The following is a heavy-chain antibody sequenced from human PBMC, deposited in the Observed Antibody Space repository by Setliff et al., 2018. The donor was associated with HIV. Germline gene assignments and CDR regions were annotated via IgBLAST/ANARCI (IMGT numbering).Heavy chain of an antibody. V-gene: IGHV3-23*01. CDR3: AKGRYSSGANYYYYYMDV. CDR1: GFTFSSYA. J-gene: IGHJ6*03. CDR2: ISGSGGST. D-gene: IGHD6-19*01. Sequence: GESLKISCAASGFTFSSYAMSWVRQAPGKGLEWVSAISGSGGSTYYADSVKGRFTISRDNSKNTLYLQMNSLRAEDTAVYYCAKGRYSSGANYYYYYMDVWGKGTTVT.